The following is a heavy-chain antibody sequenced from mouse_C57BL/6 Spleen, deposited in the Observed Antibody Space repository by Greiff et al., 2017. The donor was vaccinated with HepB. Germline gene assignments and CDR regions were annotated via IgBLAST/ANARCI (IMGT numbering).Heavy chain of an antibody. J-gene: IGHJ2*01. D-gene: IGHD1-1*01. CDR2: ISYSGST. V-gene: IGHV3-1*01. Sequence: VQLKESGPGMVKPSQSLSLTCTVTGYSITSGYDWHWIRHFPGNKLEWMGYISYSGSTNYNPSLKSRISITHDTSKNHFFLKLNSVTTEDTATYYCARGSSYGGYFDYWGQGTTLTVSS. CDR1: GYSITSGYD. CDR3: ARGSSYGGYFDY.